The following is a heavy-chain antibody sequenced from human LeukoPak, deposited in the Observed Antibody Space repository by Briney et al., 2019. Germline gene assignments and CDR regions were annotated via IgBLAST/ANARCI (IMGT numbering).Heavy chain of an antibody. CDR2: MNPNSGNT. CDR1: GYTFTSYD. CDR3: ARQALIYDAFDI. Sequence: GASVKVSCKASGYTFTSYDINWVRQATGQGLEWMGWMNPNSGNTGYAQKFQGRATMTRNTSISTAYMELSSLRSEDTAVYYCARQALIYDAFDIWGQGTVVTVSS. V-gene: IGHV1-8*01. J-gene: IGHJ3*02.